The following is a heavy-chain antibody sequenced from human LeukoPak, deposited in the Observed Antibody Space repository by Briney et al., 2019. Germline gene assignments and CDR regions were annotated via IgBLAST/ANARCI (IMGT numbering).Heavy chain of an antibody. CDR3: ARDRRSGGMWDY. CDR1: GFTFSSYS. J-gene: IGHJ4*02. Sequence: GGSLRLSCAASGFTFSSYSMNWVRQAPGKGLEWVSSISSISSYIYYADSVKGRFTISRDNAKNSLYLQMNSLRAEDTAVYYCARDRRSGGMWDYWGQGSLVTVSS. CDR2: ISSISSYI. D-gene: IGHD3-22*01. V-gene: IGHV3-21*01.